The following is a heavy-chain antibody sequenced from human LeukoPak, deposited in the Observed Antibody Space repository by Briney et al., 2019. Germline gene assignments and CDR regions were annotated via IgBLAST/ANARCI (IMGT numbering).Heavy chain of an antibody. D-gene: IGHD2-15*01. Sequence: GSRRLSCAASGFTFSSYDMHWVGQATGKGLEWVSAIGPAVDPDYTGSAKGRFTISRENAKNSLYLQMNSLRAGDTAVYYCARVDRYGGSYWVQGTLVTVSS. CDR3: ARVDRYGGSY. J-gene: IGHJ4*02. V-gene: IGHV3-13*05. CDR2: IGPAVDP. CDR1: GFTFSSYD.